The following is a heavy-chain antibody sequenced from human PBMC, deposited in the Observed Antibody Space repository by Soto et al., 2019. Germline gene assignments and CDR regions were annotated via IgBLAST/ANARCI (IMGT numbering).Heavy chain of an antibody. V-gene: IGHV4-59*01. D-gene: IGHD3-3*01. CDR2: VSQGGAA. CDR3: AIYDFWSGFDY. J-gene: IGHJ4*02. Sequence: SETLSLTCTVSGFSIDNFFWSWIRQTPGKGLEWIGYVSQGGAAAYMAEGETTGYNPSLESRATISLDLPKNQFSLKLSSVTAADTAVYYCAIYDFWSGFDYWGQGTLVTVSS. CDR1: GFSIDNFF.